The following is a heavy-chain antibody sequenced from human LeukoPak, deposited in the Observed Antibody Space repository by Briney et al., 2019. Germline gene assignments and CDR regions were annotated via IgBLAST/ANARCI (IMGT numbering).Heavy chain of an antibody. V-gene: IGHV4-59*01. Sequence: PSETLSLTCTVSGGSISSYYWSWIRQPPGKGLEWIGYIYYSGSTNYNPSLKSRVTISVDTSKNQFSLKLSSVTAADTAVYYCARTTGYSSGFALDIWGQGTMVTVSS. CDR3: ARTTGYSSGFALDI. J-gene: IGHJ3*02. D-gene: IGHD6-19*01. CDR2: IYYSGST. CDR1: GGSISSYY.